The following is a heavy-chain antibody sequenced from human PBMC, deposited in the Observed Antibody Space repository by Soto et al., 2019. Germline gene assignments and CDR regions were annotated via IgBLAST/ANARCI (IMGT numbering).Heavy chain of an antibody. CDR1: GFTFSDHY. J-gene: IGHJ6*02. CDR3: ASSLRPIVSYYYGMDV. V-gene: IGHV3-72*01. D-gene: IGHD3-16*02. Sequence: PGGSLRLSCAASGFTFSDHYMDWVRQAPGKGLEWVGRTRNKANSYTTEYAASVKGRFTISRDDSKNSLYLQMNSLKTEDTAVYYCASSLRPIVSYYYGMDVWGQGTTVTVSS. CDR2: TRNKANSYTT.